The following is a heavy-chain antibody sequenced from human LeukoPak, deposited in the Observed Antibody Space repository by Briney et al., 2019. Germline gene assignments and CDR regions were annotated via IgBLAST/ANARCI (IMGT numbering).Heavy chain of an antibody. J-gene: IGHJ6*04. D-gene: IGHD6-13*01. CDR3: ARNGILGIAAAVDV. CDR1: GYTFTSYA. Sequence: ASVKVSCKASGYTFTSYAMNWVRQAPGQGLEWMGWINTNTGNPTYAQGFTGRFVFSLGTSVSTAYLQISSLKAEDTAVYYCARNGILGIAAAVDVWGKGTTVTVSS. CDR2: INTNTGNP. V-gene: IGHV7-4-1*02.